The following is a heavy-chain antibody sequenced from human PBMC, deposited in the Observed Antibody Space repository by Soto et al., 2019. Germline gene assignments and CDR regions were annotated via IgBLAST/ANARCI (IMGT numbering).Heavy chain of an antibody. CDR1: GFTFSAYA. CDR2: IPSSSTTS. V-gene: IGHV3-23*01. CDR3: VRGDREDIAVVGGARPGEYGMDV. Sequence: GGSLRLSCAASGFTFSAYAMTWVRQAPGKGLEWVSTIPSSSTTSYYADSMKGRFTISRDNSKKTLYLQMNSLRAEDTAVYYCVRGDREDIAVVGGARPGEYGMDVWCHGTTVTVSS. D-gene: IGHD2-15*01. J-gene: IGHJ6*02.